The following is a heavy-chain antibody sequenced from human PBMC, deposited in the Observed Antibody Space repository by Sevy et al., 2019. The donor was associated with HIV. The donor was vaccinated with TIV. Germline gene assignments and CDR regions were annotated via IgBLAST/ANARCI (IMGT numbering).Heavy chain of an antibody. D-gene: IGHD1-26*01. J-gene: IGHJ3*02. CDR3: TRDAPVDYTGSYYVPWAFDI. Sequence: GGSLRLSCTGSGFSFGDYAMSWFRQAPGSGLEWVAFIRSKAYGGTTEYAASVRGRFTISRDDSKRIAYLQMSSLKTEDTALYYCTRDAPVDYTGSYYVPWAFDIWGQGTMVTVSS. CDR1: GFSFGDYA. CDR2: IRSKAYGGTT. V-gene: IGHV3-49*03.